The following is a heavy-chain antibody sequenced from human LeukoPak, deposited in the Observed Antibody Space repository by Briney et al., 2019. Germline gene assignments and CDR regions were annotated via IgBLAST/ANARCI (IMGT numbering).Heavy chain of an antibody. CDR1: ARSLSGYS. Sequence: PSQTMSLTCAVYARSLSGYSSSCIRPPPGKGREWNGAINHSGSTNYNPSRKSRVTISVDTSKNQFSLKLSSVTAADTAVYYCARGGYSYGYRVYYYYMDVWGKGTTVTVSS. J-gene: IGHJ6*03. D-gene: IGHD5-18*01. CDR3: ARGGYSYGYRVYYYYMDV. V-gene: IGHV4-34*01. CDR2: INHSGST.